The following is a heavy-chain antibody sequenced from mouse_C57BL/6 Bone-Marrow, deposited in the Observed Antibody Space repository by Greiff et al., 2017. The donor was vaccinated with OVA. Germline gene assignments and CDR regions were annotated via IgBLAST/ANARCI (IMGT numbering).Heavy chain of an antibody. Sequence: QVQLQQSGAELVRPGTSVKVSCKASGYAFTNYLIEWVKQRPGQGLAWIGVINPGSGGTNYNEKFKGKATLTADKSSSTAYMQLSSLTSEDSTVYYCARSDPLGFAYWGQGTLVTVSA. CDR3: ARSDPLGFAY. CDR2: INPGSGGT. CDR1: GYAFTNYL. V-gene: IGHV1-54*01. J-gene: IGHJ3*01.